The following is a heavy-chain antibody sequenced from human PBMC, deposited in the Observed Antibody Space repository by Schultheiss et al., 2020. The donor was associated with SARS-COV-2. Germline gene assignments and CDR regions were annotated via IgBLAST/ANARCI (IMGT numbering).Heavy chain of an antibody. CDR3: ARMRGYVDMVATPAYYMDV. CDR1: GGSFSAYY. J-gene: IGHJ6*03. CDR2: INHSGST. D-gene: IGHD5-12*01. Sequence: SQTLSLTCAVYGGSFSAYYWSWIRQPPGKGLEWIGEINHSGSTNYNPSLKSRVTISVDTSKNQFSLKLSSVTAADTAVYYCARMRGYVDMVATPAYYMDVWGKGTTVTVSS. V-gene: IGHV4-34*01.